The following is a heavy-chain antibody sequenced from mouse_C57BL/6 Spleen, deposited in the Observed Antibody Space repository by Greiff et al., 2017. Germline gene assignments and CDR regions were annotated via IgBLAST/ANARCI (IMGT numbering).Heavy chain of an antibody. J-gene: IGHJ4*01. D-gene: IGHD3-3*01. CDR1: GFSLTSYG. CDR2: IWSDGST. CDR3: ARHGRDYSYAMDY. Sequence: VMLVESGPGLVAPSQSLSITCTVSGFSLTSYGVHWVRQPPGKGLEWLVVIWSDGSTTYNSALKSRLSISKDNSKSQVFLKMNSLQTDDTAMYYCARHGRDYSYAMDYWGQGTSVTVSS. V-gene: IGHV2-6-1*01.